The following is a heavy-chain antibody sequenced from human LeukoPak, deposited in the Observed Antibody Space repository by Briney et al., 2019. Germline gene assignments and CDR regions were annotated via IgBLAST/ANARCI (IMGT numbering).Heavy chain of an antibody. CDR3: ARGWWRSRGVFDI. Sequence: GASVKLSCKASGYTFTVYYMHWVRQAPGQGLEWMGCINPDSGDTNYAQKFQGRVTMTRDTSINTAYMELSGLRSDDTAVYYCARGWWRSRGVFDIWGQGTMVPVSS. V-gene: IGHV1-2*02. D-gene: IGHD2-15*01. CDR1: GYTFTVYY. J-gene: IGHJ3*02. CDR2: INPDSGDT.